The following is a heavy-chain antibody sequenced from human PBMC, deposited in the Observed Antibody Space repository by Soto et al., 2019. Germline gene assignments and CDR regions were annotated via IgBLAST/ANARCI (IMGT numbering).Heavy chain of an antibody. Sequence: GGSLRLSCTASGFTFSTYPMHWVRQAPGKGLEYVSAISTDGGSTYYANSVKGRFTISRDNSKNTLYLQMGSLRADDMAMYYCARGIGSSRSWDYFDYWGQGT. CDR1: GFTFSTYP. CDR2: ISTDGGST. D-gene: IGHD6-13*01. J-gene: IGHJ4*02. V-gene: IGHV3-64*01. CDR3: ARGIGSSRSWDYFDY.